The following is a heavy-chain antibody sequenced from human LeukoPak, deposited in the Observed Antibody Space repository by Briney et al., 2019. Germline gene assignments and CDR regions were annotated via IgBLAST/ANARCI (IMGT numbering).Heavy chain of an antibody. D-gene: IGHD3-22*01. CDR3: ATTASSLVISSWFDP. CDR1: GYTFTSYG. Sequence: ASVKVSCKASGYTFTSYGISWVRQAPGQGLEWMGGIIPIFGTANYAQKFQGRVTITTDESTSTAYMELSSLRSEDTAVYYCATTASSLVISSWFDPWGQGTLVTVSS. J-gene: IGHJ5*02. V-gene: IGHV1-69*05. CDR2: IIPIFGTA.